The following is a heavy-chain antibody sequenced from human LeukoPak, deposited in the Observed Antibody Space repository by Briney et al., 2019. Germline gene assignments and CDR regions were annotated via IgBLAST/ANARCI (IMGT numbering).Heavy chain of an antibody. J-gene: IGHJ4*02. V-gene: IGHV3-74*01. CDR2: INSDGSST. CDR3: ARDVGSGWYHFDN. CDR1: GFTFSRYW. Sequence: GGSLRLSCAASGFTFSRYWMHWVRQAPGKGLVWVSRINSDGSSTTYADSVKGRFTISRDNAENTLYLQMNSLRVEDTAVYYCARDVGSGWYHFDNWGQGTLVTASS. D-gene: IGHD6-19*01.